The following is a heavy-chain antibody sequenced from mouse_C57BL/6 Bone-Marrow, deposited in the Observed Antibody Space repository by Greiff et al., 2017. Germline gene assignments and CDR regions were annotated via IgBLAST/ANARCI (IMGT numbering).Heavy chain of an antibody. CDR3: ARSSTFFYYFDY. D-gene: IGHD5-1*01. V-gene: IGHV1-47*01. CDR2: FHPYNDDT. J-gene: IGHJ2*01. Sequence: VKLQQSGAELVKPGASVKMSCKASGYTFTTYPIEWMKQNHGKSLEWIGNFHPYNDDTKYNEKFKGKATLTVEKSSNTVYLEISRLTSDDSAVYYCARSSTFFYYFDYWGQGTTLTVSS. CDR1: GYTFTTYP.